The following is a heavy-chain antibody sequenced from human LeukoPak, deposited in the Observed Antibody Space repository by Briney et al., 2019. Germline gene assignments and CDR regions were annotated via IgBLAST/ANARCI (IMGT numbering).Heavy chain of an antibody. CDR3: ATPQEPPFYDFWSGYYRYYYYGMDV. V-gene: IGHV3-30*01. D-gene: IGHD3-3*01. Sequence: PGGSLRLSCAASGFTFSDYAMHWVRQTPGKGLEWVAVVSYLGSNQYYADSVKGRFTISRDNSKNTLYLQMNSLRAEDTAVYYCATPQEPPFYDFWSGYYRYYYYGMDVWGQGTTVTVSS. J-gene: IGHJ6*02. CDR2: VSYLGSNQ. CDR1: GFTFSDYA.